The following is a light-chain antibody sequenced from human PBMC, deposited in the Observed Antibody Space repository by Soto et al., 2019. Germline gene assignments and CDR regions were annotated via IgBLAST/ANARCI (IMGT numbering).Light chain of an antibody. CDR1: QSVSTY. CDR3: QQSYSTPWT. Sequence: MTQSPATLPVSSGARATLSCGASQSVSTYLAWYQQKPGKAPKLLIYAASSWASGIPARFSGSGSGTDFTLTISSLQPEDFATYYCQQSYSTPWTFGRGTKVDNK. CDR2: AAS. V-gene: IGKV1-39*01. J-gene: IGKJ1*01.